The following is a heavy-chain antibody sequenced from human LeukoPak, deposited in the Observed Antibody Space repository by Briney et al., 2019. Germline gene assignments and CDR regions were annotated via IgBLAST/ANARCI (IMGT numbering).Heavy chain of an antibody. J-gene: IGHJ4*02. CDR1: GFTFDDYA. V-gene: IGHV3-43*02. CDR2: ISGDGGST. D-gene: IGHD6-13*01. CDR3: AKAKGAGYSCSWGGMGDY. Sequence: GGSLRLSCAASGFTFDDYAMHWVRQAPGKGLEWVSLISGDGGSTYYADSVKGRFTISRDNSKNSLYLQMNSLRNEDTALYYGAKAKGAGYSCSWGGMGDYWGQGTLVTVSS.